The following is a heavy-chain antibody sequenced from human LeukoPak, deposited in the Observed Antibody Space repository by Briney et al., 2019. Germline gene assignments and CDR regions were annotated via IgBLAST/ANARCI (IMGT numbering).Heavy chain of an antibody. D-gene: IGHD4-17*01. Sequence: SETLSLTCAVYGGSFSGYYWSWIRQPPGKGLEWIGEINHSGSTNYNPSLKSRVTISVDTSKNQFSLKLSSVTAADTAVYYCARAPYGDYGLLDYWGQGTLVTVSS. V-gene: IGHV4-34*01. CDR2: INHSGST. CDR1: GGSFSGYY. J-gene: IGHJ4*02. CDR3: ARAPYGDYGLLDY.